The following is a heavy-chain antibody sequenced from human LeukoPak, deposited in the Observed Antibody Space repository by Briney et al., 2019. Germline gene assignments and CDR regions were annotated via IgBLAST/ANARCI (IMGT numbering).Heavy chain of an antibody. J-gene: IGHJ5*02. CDR3: ARGRTSGTYNWFDP. CDR1: GYTFASYD. V-gene: IGHV1-8*01. D-gene: IGHD3-10*01. Sequence: GASVKVSCKASGYTFASYDINWVRQATGQGLEWMGWMNPNSGNTGYAQKFQGRVTITKNTSISTAYMELSNLRSEDTAIYYCARGRTSGTYNWFDPWGQGTLVTVSS. CDR2: MNPNSGNT.